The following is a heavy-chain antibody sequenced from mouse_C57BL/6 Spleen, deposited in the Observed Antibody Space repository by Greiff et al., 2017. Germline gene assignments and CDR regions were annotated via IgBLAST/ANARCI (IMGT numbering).Heavy chain of an antibody. D-gene: IGHD1-1*01. CDR2: IYPGDGDT. J-gene: IGHJ3*01. CDR3: ATNYYGSGYGAY. Sequence: QVQLQQSGAELVKPGASVKISCKASGYAFSSYWMNWVKQRPGKGLEWIGQIYPGDGDTNYNGKFKGKATLTADKSSSTAYMQLSSLTSEDSAGYVCATNYYGSGYGAYWGQGRLVTVSA. CDR1: GYAFSSYW. V-gene: IGHV1-80*01.